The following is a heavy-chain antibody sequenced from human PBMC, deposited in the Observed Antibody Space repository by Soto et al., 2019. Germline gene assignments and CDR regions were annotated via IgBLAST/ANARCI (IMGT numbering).Heavy chain of an antibody. CDR2: IIPIFGTA. V-gene: IGHV1-69*01. D-gene: IGHD2-2*02. Sequence: VKVSFKASGXTFSSYAISWVRQAPGQGLEWMGGIIPIFGTANYAQKFQGRVTITADESTSTAYMELSSLRSEDTAVYYCARENYCSSTSCYSYYFDYWGQGTLVTVSS. CDR3: ARENYCSSTSCYSYYFDY. J-gene: IGHJ4*02. CDR1: GXTFSSYA.